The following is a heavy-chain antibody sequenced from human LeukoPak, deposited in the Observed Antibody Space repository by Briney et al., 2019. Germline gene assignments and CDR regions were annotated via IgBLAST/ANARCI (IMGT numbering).Heavy chain of an antibody. D-gene: IGHD5-12*01. J-gene: IGHJ4*02. CDR2: IGGSGGST. CDR1: GFIFRNYG. Sequence: GGSLRLSCAASGFIFRNYGMSWVRQAPGKGLEWVSAIGGSGGSTYYADSVKGRFTISRDNSKNTLYLQMNSLRAEDTAVYYCAMTRGYSGYVFDYWGQGTLVTVSS. V-gene: IGHV3-23*01. CDR3: AMTRGYSGYVFDY.